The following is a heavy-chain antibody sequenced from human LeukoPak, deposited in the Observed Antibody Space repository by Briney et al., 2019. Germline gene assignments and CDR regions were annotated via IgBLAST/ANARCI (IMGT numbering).Heavy chain of an antibody. J-gene: IGHJ6*02. V-gene: IGHV4-59*08. Sequence: PSETLSLTCTVSGGSISSYYWSWIRQPPGKGLEWIGYIYYSGSTNYNPSLKSRVTISVDTSKNQFSLKLSSVTAADTAVYYCARRLVPAAIDYYYYYGMDVWGQGTTVTVSS. D-gene: IGHD2-2*01. CDR2: IYYSGST. CDR1: GGSISSYY. CDR3: ARRLVPAAIDYYYYYGMDV.